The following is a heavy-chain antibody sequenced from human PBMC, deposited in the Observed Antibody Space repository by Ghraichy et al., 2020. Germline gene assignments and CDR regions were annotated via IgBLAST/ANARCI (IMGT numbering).Heavy chain of an antibody. CDR3: ARDDGSYDYGDYFLSRGFDY. CDR1: GGSISSSSYY. V-gene: IGHV4-39*07. J-gene: IGHJ4*02. Sequence: SETLSLTCTVSGGSISSSSYYWGWIRQPPGKGLEWIGSIYYSGSTYYNPSLKSRVTISVDTSKNQFSLKLSSVTAADTAVYYCARDDGSYDYGDYFLSRGFDYWGQGTLVTVSS. CDR2: IYYSGST. D-gene: IGHD4-17*01.